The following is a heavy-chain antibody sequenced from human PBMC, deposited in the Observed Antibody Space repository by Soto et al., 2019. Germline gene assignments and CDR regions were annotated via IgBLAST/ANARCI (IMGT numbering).Heavy chain of an antibody. CDR1: GGSVSSGSYY. V-gene: IGHV4-61*01. Sequence: LSLTCTVSGGSVSSGSYYWSWIRQPPGKGLEWIGYIYYSGSTNYNPSLKSRVTISVDTSKNQFSLKLSSVTAADTAVYYCARGNYYDSSGYLWGQGTLVTVSS. D-gene: IGHD3-22*01. J-gene: IGHJ5*02. CDR3: ARGNYYDSSGYL. CDR2: IYYSGST.